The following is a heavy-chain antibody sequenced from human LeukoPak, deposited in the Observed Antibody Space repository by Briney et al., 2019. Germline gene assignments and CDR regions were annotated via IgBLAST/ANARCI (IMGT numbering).Heavy chain of an antibody. CDR2: INHNASI. CDR3: ARRLSGYSSSWYYYYYMDV. Sequence: PSETLSLTCAVNGASFSGDFWSWIRQSPGKGLEWIGEINHNASITYNPSLKSRVTISVDTSRNHFSLKLSSVTAADTAVYYCARRLSGYSSSWYYYYYMDVWGKGTTVTISS. V-gene: IGHV4-34*01. CDR1: GASFSGDF. J-gene: IGHJ6*03. D-gene: IGHD6-13*01.